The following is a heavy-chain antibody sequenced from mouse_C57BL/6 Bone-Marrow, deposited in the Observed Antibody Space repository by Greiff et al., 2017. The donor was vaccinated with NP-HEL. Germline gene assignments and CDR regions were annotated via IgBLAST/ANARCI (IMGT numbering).Heavy chain of an antibody. D-gene: IGHD1-1*01. CDR2: IYPRSGNT. Sequence: QVHVKQSGAELARPGASVKLSCKASGYTFTSYGISWVKQRTGQGLEWIGEIYPRSGNTYYNEKFKGKATLTADKSSSTAYMELRSLTSEDSAVYFCARRITTVVATDAMDYWGQGTSVTVSS. V-gene: IGHV1-81*01. CDR1: GYTFTSYG. J-gene: IGHJ4*01. CDR3: ARRITTVVATDAMDY.